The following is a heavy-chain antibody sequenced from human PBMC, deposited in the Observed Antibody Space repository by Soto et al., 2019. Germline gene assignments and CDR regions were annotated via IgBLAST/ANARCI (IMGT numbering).Heavy chain of an antibody. D-gene: IGHD6-19*01. CDR3: ARDWEGSGWPADY. CDR2: IKQDGSEI. J-gene: IGHJ4*02. V-gene: IGHV3-7*01. Sequence: EVQLVESGGGLVQPGGSLRLSCAASGFTLSRYWMSWVRQAPGKGLEWVAIIKQDGSEIDNVDSVKGRFTISRDNAKNSLFLQMDSLRVEDTAVYYCARDWEGSGWPADYWGQGTLVTVSS. CDR1: GFTLSRYW.